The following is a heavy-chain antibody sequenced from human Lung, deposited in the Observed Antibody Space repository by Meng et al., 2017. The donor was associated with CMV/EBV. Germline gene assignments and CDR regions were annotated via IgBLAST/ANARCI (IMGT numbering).Heavy chain of an antibody. J-gene: IGHJ4*02. V-gene: IGHV4-39*07. Sequence: GSLRLSCAASEFLFSSYSMAWVRRAPGKGLEWIGSIYYSGTTYHNPSLKSRVTMSVDTSKNQFSLGLRSVTAADTAVYYCARDAEGGSSWTKIEYWGRGTLVTVSS. CDR3: ARDAEGGSSWTKIEY. CDR1: EFLFSSYS. D-gene: IGHD6-13*01. CDR2: IYYSGTT.